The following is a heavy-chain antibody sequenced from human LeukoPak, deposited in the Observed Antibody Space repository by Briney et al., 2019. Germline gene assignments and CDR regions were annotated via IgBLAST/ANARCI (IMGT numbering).Heavy chain of an antibody. V-gene: IGHV1-8*01. Sequence: ASVKVSCKASGYTFTSHDIIWVRQATGQGLEWMGWMNPYSASTGYAQMFQDRVTMTSDTSISTAYMELSSLRSEDTAVYLCARESVKFNGTFDYWGQGTLVTVSS. CDR2: MNPYSAST. J-gene: IGHJ4*02. CDR3: ARESVKFNGTFDY. CDR1: GYTFTSHD. D-gene: IGHD2-8*01.